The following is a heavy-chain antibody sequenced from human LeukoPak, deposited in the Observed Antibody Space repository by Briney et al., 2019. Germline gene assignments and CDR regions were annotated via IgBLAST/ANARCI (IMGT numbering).Heavy chain of an antibody. D-gene: IGHD3-9*01. CDR1: GGSISSSNYY. CDR3: ARLNYDILTGYYIGSYYFDY. V-gene: IGHV4-39*01. J-gene: IGHJ4*02. CDR2: IYYSGST. Sequence: PSETLSLTCTVSGGSISSSNYYWGWIRQPPGKGLEWIGSIYYSGSTYYNPSLKSRVTISVDTSKNQFSLKLSSVTAADTAVYYCARLNYDILTGYYIGSYYFDYWGQGTLVTVSS.